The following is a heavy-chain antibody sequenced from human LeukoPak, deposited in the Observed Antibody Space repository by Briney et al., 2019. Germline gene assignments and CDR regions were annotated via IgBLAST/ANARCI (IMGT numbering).Heavy chain of an antibody. CDR3: ARDPYYDYWSEYGTEASDI. D-gene: IGHD3-3*01. CDR1: GFTFSNYN. V-gene: IGHV3-21*06. CDR2: ISGRSTYI. J-gene: IGHJ3*02. Sequence: GGSLRLSCVASGFTFSNYNMNWVRQAPGKGLEWVSSISGRSTYIYYADSLRGRFTISRDNAKNSLYLEMNSLRAEDTAVYYCARDPYYDYWSEYGTEASDIWGPGTMVTVSS.